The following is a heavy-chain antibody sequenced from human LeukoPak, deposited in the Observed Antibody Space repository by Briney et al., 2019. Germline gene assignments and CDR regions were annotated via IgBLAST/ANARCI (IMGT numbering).Heavy chain of an antibody. J-gene: IGHJ3*02. CDR2: IGGSGGST. CDR1: GFTFSSYA. V-gene: IGHV3-23*01. Sequence: GGSLRLSCAASGFTFSSYAMGWVRQAPGKGLEWVSGIGGSGGSTYYADSVKGRFTISRDNAKNSLYLQMNSLRAEDTAVYYCARELYDFWSGYPHDAFDIWGQGTMVTVSS. D-gene: IGHD3-3*01. CDR3: ARELYDFWSGYPHDAFDI.